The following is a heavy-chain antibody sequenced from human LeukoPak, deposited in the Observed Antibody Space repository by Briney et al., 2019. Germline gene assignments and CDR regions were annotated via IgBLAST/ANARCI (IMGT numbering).Heavy chain of an antibody. CDR2: MYHSGST. J-gene: IGHJ5*02. CDR1: SGSISTSNYY. D-gene: IGHD3-10*01. V-gene: IGHV4-39*07. CDR3: ARGPRFGELLWHWFDP. Sequence: KPSETLSLTCTVSSGSISTSNYYWGWVRQPPGKALEWIGSMYHSGSTYYNPPLKSRVTISEDTSKNQFSLKLRSVTAADTAVYYCARGPRFGELLWHWFDPWGQGTLVTVSS.